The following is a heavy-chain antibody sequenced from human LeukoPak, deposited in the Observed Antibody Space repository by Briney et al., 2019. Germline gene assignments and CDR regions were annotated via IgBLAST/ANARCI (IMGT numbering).Heavy chain of an antibody. Sequence: PGGSLRLSCAASGFTFSSYAMSWVRQAPGKGLEWVSAISGSGGSTYYADSVKGRFTISRDNSKNTLYLQMNSLRAEDTAVYYCATAVGLEVGNPYYYYGMDVWGQGTTVTVSS. CDR3: ATAVGLEVGNPYYYYGMDV. V-gene: IGHV3-23*01. CDR1: GFTFSSYA. J-gene: IGHJ6*02. CDR2: ISGSGGST. D-gene: IGHD2-15*01.